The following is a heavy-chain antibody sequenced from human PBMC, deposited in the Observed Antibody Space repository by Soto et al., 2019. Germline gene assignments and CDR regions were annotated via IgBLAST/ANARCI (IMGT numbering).Heavy chain of an antibody. J-gene: IGHJ4*02. V-gene: IGHV1-69*13. CDR2: IIPIFGTA. D-gene: IGHD3-22*01. CDR3: ARGWYYYDSRGYPFDF. CDR1: GGTFSSYA. Sequence: SVKVSCKASGGTFSSYAISWVRQAPGQGLEWMGGIIPIFGTANYAQKFQGRVSITADDSTSTAYMELSSLRSEDTAVYYCARGWYYYDSRGYPFDFWGQGAMVTVSS.